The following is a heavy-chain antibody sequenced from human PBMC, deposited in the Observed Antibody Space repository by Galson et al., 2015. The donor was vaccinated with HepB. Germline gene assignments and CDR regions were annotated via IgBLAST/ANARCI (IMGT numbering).Heavy chain of an antibody. Sequence: TLSLTCTVAGGSISCYYWSWIRPPPGKGLECGGYSYCSGSTNYNPSLKSRVTISVDTSKNQFSLKRSSVTAADTAVYYCARDAGQCNLTGYFDYWGQGTLVTVSS. D-gene: IGHD3-9*01. V-gene: IGHV4-59*12. CDR3: ARDAGQCNLTGYFDY. CDR2: SYCSGST. J-gene: IGHJ4*02. CDR1: GGSISCYY.